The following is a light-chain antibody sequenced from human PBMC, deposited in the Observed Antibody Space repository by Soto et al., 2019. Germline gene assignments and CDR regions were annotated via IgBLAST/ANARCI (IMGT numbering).Light chain of an antibody. J-gene: IGLJ2*01. CDR3: QAWDSSTGVV. Sequence: ELTQPPSVSVSPGQTASITCSGDKLGDKYACWYQQKPGQSPVLVIYQDSKRPSGIPERFSGSNSGNTATLTISGTQAMDEADYYCQAWDSSTGVVFGGGTKLTVL. CDR2: QDS. CDR1: KLGDKY. V-gene: IGLV3-1*01.